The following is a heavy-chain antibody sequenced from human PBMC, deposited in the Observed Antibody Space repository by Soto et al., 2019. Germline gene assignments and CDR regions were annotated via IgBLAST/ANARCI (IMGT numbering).Heavy chain of an antibody. D-gene: IGHD6-19*01. Sequence: GGSLRLSCAASGFTFSSYWMSWVRQAPGKGLEWVANIKQDGSEKYYVDSVKGRFTISRDNAKNSLYLQMNSLRAEDTAVYYCAREGIAVANVAFDIWGQGTMVTVSS. CDR1: GFTFSSYW. V-gene: IGHV3-7*01. J-gene: IGHJ3*02. CDR3: AREGIAVANVAFDI. CDR2: IKQDGSEK.